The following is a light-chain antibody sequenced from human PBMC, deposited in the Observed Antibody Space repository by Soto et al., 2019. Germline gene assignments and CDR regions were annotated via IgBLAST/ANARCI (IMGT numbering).Light chain of an antibody. Sequence: QSALTQPASVSGSPGQSITISCTGTSSDVGGYKYVSWYQQYPGKAPKLMMYEVSNRPSGVFNRFSGSKSGNTASLTISGLQAEDEADYYCSSYTTSSPCVFGTGTKVTVL. V-gene: IGLV2-14*01. CDR1: SSDVGGYKY. J-gene: IGLJ1*01. CDR3: SSYTTSSPCV. CDR2: EVS.